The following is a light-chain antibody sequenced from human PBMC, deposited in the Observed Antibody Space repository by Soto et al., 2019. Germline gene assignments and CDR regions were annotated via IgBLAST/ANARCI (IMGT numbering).Light chain of an antibody. J-gene: IGKJ1*01. CDR3: QQYSSPPQT. V-gene: IGKV3-20*01. CDR2: AAS. Sequence: EIVLTQSPGTLSLSPADRATLSCRASETVTGKYLAWYQQKVGQAPRLLIFAASNRATGIPDRFSGSGSGTDFTLTISRLEPEDFAMYFCQQYSSPPQTFGQLTKVEIK. CDR1: ETVTGKY.